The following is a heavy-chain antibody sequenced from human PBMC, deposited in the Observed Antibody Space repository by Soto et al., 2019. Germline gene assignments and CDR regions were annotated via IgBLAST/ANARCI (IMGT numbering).Heavy chain of an antibody. V-gene: IGHV1-18*01. CDR1: GYTFTKYA. CDR2: ISLYNGNS. J-gene: IGHJ4*02. Sequence: GASVKVSCKASGYTFTKYAISWMRQSPGQGLEWMGWISLYNGNSNYAQKVQGRVTMTTETSTSTAYMELRGLRSDDTAVYYCARDNPPDYWGQGTLVTVSS. CDR3: ARDNPPDY.